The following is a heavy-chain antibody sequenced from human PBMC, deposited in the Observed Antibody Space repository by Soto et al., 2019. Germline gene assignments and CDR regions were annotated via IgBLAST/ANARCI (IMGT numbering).Heavy chain of an antibody. Sequence: ASVNVSGKASGYTFTSDGISWVRQAPGQGLEWIGWISAYNGNTNYAQKLQGRVTMNTDTSTSTAYMELRSLRSDDTAVYYCARDHHGYDYEYYFDYWGQGTLVTVSS. CDR3: ARDHHGYDYEYYFDY. CDR1: GYTFTSDG. D-gene: IGHD5-12*01. J-gene: IGHJ4*02. V-gene: IGHV1-18*01. CDR2: ISAYNGNT.